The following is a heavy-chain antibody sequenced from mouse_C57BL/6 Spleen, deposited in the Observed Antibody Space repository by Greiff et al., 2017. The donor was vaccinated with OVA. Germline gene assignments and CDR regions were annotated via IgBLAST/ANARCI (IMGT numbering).Heavy chain of an antibody. Sequence: QVQLQQPGAELVKPGASVKLSCKASGYTFTSYWMHWVKQTPGQGLEWIGMIHPNSGSTNYNEKFKSKATLTVDKSSSTAYMQLSSLTSEDSAVYYCARRGLNYWYFDVWGTGTTVTVSS. V-gene: IGHV1-64*01. CDR1: GYTFTSYW. CDR2: IHPNSGST. CDR3: ARRGLNYWYFDV. D-gene: IGHD3-3*01. J-gene: IGHJ1*03.